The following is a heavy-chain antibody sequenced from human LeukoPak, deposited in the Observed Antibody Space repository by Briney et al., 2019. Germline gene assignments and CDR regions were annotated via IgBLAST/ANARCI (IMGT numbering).Heavy chain of an antibody. CDR3: AKGGIAAEDYGMDV. V-gene: IGHV4-4*07. D-gene: IGHD6-13*01. Sequence: SETLSLTCTVSGGSISSYYWSWIRQPAGKGLEWIGRTYANGRTNYNPSLKSRVTMSVDTSKNQCSLKVTSVTVADTAVYYCAKGGIAAEDYGMDVWGQGTTVIVSS. J-gene: IGHJ6*02. CDR1: GGSISSYY. CDR2: TYANGRT.